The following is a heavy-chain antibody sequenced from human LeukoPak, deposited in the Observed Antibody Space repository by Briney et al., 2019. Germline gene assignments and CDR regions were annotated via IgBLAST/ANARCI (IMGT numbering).Heavy chain of an antibody. Sequence: SETLSLTCTVSGGSLSSYYWSWIRQPPGKGLEWIGYIYYSGSTNYNPSLKSRVTISVDTSKNQFSLQLSSVTAADTAVYYCASAVYGDYVDYWGQGTLVTVSS. V-gene: IGHV4-59*01. CDR2: IYYSGST. CDR1: GGSLSSYY. CDR3: ASAVYGDYVDY. J-gene: IGHJ4*02. D-gene: IGHD4-17*01.